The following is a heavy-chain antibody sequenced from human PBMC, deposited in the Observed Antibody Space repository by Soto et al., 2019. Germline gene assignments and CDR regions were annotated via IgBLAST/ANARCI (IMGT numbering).Heavy chain of an antibody. Sequence: QVQLVQSGAEVKKPGSSVKVSCKASGGTFSSYCISWVRQAPGQGLEWMGGIIPISGTANYAQKFQGRVTITADESTSTAYMELSSLRSEDTAVYYCARSQGSSTSLEIYYYYYYGMDVWGHGTTVTVSS. CDR3: ARSQGSSTSLEIYYYYYYGMDV. CDR2: IIPISGTA. D-gene: IGHD2-2*01. J-gene: IGHJ6*02. V-gene: IGHV1-69*01. CDR1: GGTFSSYC.